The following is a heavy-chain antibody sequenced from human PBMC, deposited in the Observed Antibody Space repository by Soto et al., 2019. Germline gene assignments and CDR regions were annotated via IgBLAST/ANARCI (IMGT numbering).Heavy chain of an antibody. CDR3: AKDDLGRAAAGPIDY. CDR1: GFTFDDNA. V-gene: IGHV3-9*01. D-gene: IGHD6-13*01. J-gene: IGHJ4*02. CDR2: INWKSDI. Sequence: GGSLRLSCAVSGFTFDDNAMHWVRQAPEKGLEWVSGINWKSDIGYADSVKGRFTISRDNAENSLYLQMNSLRAEDTAVYYCAKDDLGRAAAGPIDYWGQGTLVTVS.